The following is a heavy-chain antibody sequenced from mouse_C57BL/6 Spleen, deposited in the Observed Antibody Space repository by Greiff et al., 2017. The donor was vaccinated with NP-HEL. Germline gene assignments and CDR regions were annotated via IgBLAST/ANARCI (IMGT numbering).Heavy chain of an antibody. CDR2: ISSGGDYI. CDR3: TREGYYGSSYNFDY. CDR1: GFTFSSYA. D-gene: IGHD1-1*01. V-gene: IGHV5-9-1*02. Sequence: DVQLVESGEGLVKPGGSLKLSCAASGFTFSSYAMSWVRQTPEKRLEWVAYISSGGDYIYYADTVQGRFTISSDNARNTLYLQMSSLKSEDTAMYYCTREGYYGSSYNFDYWGQGTTLTVSS. J-gene: IGHJ2*01.